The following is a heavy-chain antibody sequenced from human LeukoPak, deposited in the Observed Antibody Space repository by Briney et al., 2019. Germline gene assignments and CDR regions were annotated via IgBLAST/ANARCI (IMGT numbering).Heavy chain of an antibody. J-gene: IGHJ4*02. CDR2: IIPIFGTA. V-gene: IGHV1-69*01. Sequence: SVKVSCKASGGTFSSYAISWVRQAPGQGLEWMGGIIPIFGTANYAQKFQGRVTITADESTSTAYMELSSLRSEDTAVYYCATAGYSGYVFGLPVYWGQGTLVTVSS. D-gene: IGHD5-12*01. CDR1: GGTFSSYA. CDR3: ATAGYSGYVFGLPVY.